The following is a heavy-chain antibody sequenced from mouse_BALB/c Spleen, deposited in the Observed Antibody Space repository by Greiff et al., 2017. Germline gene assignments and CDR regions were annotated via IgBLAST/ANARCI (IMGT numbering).Heavy chain of an antibody. CDR1: GFSLSRYS. J-gene: IGHJ3*01. CDR3: ARSYDGYYVLAWFAY. CDR2: IWGGGST. V-gene: IGHV2-6-4*01. D-gene: IGHD2-3*01. Sequence: VQGVESGPGLVAPSQSLSITCTVSGFSLSRYSVHWVRQPPGKGLEWLGMIWGGGSTDYNSALKSRLSISKDNSKSQVFLKMNSLQTDDTAMYYCARSYDGYYVLAWFAYWGQGTLVTVSA.